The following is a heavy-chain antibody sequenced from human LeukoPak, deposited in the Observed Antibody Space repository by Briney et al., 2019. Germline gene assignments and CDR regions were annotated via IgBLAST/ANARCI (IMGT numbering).Heavy chain of an antibody. CDR1: GFSFSTYD. CDR2: ISTTGGYT. Sequence: GGSLLLSCVGSGFSFSTYDMGWVRPTPGKGLEWVSAISTTGGYTEDADSVKGRFTISRDNSQNTLFLQMHSLRAEDPAVYYCAKKPATIKFPFDIWGQGTLVTVSP. CDR3: AKKPATIKFPFDI. D-gene: IGHD5-24*01. J-gene: IGHJ4*02. V-gene: IGHV3-23*01.